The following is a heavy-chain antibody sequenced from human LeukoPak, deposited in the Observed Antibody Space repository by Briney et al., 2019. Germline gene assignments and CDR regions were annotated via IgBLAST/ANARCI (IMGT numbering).Heavy chain of an antibody. CDR2: ISSSSSYI. CDR3: ARQAGRRDYFDY. Sequence: GGSLRLSCAASGFTFSSYSMNWVRQAPGKGLVWVSSISSSSSYIYYADSVKGRFTISRDNAKNSLYLQMNSLRAEDTAVYYCARQAGRRDYFDYWGQGTLVTVSS. CDR1: GFTFSSYS. J-gene: IGHJ4*02. D-gene: IGHD6-13*01. V-gene: IGHV3-21*01.